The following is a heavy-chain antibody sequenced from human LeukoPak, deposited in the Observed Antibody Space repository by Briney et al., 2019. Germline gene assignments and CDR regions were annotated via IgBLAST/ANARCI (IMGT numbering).Heavy chain of an antibody. J-gene: IGHJ5*02. Sequence: ASVKVSCKASGYTFTSYNINWVRQAPGQGLEWMGRINPNSGGTNYAQKFQGRVTMTRDTSISTAYMELSRLRSDDTAVYYCARGHWDNWFDPWGQGTLVTVSS. D-gene: IGHD7-27*01. CDR1: GYTFTSYN. CDR2: INPNSGGT. CDR3: ARGHWDNWFDP. V-gene: IGHV1-2*06.